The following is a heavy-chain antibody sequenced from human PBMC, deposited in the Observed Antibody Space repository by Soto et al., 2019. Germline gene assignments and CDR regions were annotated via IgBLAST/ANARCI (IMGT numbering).Heavy chain of an antibody. D-gene: IGHD1-26*01. V-gene: IGHV3-23*01. CDR2: ISGSGSGT. Sequence: GGSLRLSCAASGFAFSTYAMNWVRQAPGKGLEWFSLISGSGSGTYYADSVKGRFTISRDNFKNTLYLQMNSLRAEDTALYHCAKDQGNTIVGASRGFDHWGQGTLVTVS. CDR1: GFAFSTYA. J-gene: IGHJ4*02. CDR3: AKDQGNTIVGASRGFDH.